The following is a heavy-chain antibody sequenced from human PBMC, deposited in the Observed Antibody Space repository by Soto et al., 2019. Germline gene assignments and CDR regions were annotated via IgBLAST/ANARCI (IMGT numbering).Heavy chain of an antibody. D-gene: IGHD2-21*02. Sequence: QVQLVESGGGVVQPGRSLRLSCAASGFTFSSYGMHWVRQAPGKGLEWVAVISYDGSNKYYADSVKGRFTISRDNSKNXMXPQMNRLRAEDTAVYYCAKDHGDIVVVTAPLNWFDPWGQGTLVTVSS. CDR3: AKDHGDIVVVTAPLNWFDP. CDR1: GFTFSSYG. V-gene: IGHV3-30*18. J-gene: IGHJ5*02. CDR2: ISYDGSNK.